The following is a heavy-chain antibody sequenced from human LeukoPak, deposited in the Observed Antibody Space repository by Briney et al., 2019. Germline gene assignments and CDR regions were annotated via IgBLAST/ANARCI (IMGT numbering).Heavy chain of an antibody. CDR2: INHSGST. Sequence: SETLSLTCAVYGGSFSGYYWSWIRQPPGKGLEWIGEINHSGSTNYNPSLKSRVTISVDTSKNQFSLKLSSVTAADTAVYYYARNVGYYYGSGSYRDYWGQGTLVTVSS. V-gene: IGHV4-34*01. J-gene: IGHJ4*02. CDR1: GGSFSGYY. D-gene: IGHD3-10*01. CDR3: ARNVGYYYGSGSYRDY.